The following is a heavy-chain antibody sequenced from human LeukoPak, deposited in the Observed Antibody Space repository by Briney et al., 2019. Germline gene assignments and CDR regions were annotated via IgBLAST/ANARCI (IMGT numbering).Heavy chain of an antibody. Sequence: ASVKVSCKASGYTFTSYGISWVRQAPGQGLEWMGWISAYNGDTKYSQKLQGRVTMTTDTSTSTAYMDLRSLRSDDTAVYYCAREASTTWPNWFDPWGRGTLVTVSS. J-gene: IGHJ5*02. CDR2: ISAYNGDT. CDR1: GYTFTSYG. D-gene: IGHD1-14*01. V-gene: IGHV1-18*01. CDR3: AREASTTWPNWFDP.